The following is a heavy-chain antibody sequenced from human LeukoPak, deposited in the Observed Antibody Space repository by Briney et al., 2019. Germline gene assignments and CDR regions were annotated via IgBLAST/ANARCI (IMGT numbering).Heavy chain of an antibody. V-gene: IGHV3-53*01. J-gene: IGHJ4*02. D-gene: IGHD1-26*01. CDR3: ARGVVVGATTN. CDR1: GFTVSSNY. Sequence: GRSLRLSCAASGFTVSSNYMSWVRQAPGKGLEWVSVIYSGGSTYYADSVKGRFTISRDNSKNTLYLQMNSLRAEDTAVYYCARGVVVGATTNWGQGTLVTVSS. CDR2: IYSGGST.